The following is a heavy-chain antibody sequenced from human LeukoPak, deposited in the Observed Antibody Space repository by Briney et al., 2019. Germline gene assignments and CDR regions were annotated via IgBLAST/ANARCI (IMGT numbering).Heavy chain of an antibody. D-gene: IGHD3-22*01. Sequence: GGSLRLSCAASGFTLSDNYMDWVRQAPGKGLEWVGRSRNKANSYTTEYAASVTGRFTIARDDSENSLYLQMNSLKTEDTAVYYCARGDSSGYSNYWGQGTLVTVSS. CDR3: ARGDSSGYSNY. J-gene: IGHJ4*02. V-gene: IGHV3-72*01. CDR2: SRNKANSYTT. CDR1: GFTLSDNY.